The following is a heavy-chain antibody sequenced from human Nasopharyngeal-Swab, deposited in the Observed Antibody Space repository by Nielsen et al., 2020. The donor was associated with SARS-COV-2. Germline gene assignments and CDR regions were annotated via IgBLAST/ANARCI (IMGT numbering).Heavy chain of an antibody. CDR3: ASAHRAYGDSGYYPLDY. D-gene: IGHD3-22*01. Sequence: GESLKISCAASGFTFRSYWMHWVRQAPGKGLVWVSRISSDGHSTSYADSVKGRFTVSRDNAKNLLYLQMNSLRAEDTAVYYCASAHRAYGDSGYYPLDYWGKGTLVTVSS. CDR2: ISSDGHST. CDR1: GFTFRSYW. V-gene: IGHV3-74*01. J-gene: IGHJ4*02.